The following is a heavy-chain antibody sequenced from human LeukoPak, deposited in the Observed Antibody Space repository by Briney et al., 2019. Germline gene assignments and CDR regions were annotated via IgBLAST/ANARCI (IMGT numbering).Heavy chain of an antibody. CDR3: ARLIAVAGIIGR. Sequence: RGSLRLSCAASGFTFSSYWMHWVRQAPGKGLVWVSRINTDGSSTSYADSVKGRFTISRDNAKNTLYLQMNSLRAEDTAVYYCARLIAVAGIIGRWGQGTLVTVSS. CDR1: GFTFSSYW. V-gene: IGHV3-74*01. J-gene: IGHJ4*02. CDR2: INTDGSST. D-gene: IGHD6-19*01.